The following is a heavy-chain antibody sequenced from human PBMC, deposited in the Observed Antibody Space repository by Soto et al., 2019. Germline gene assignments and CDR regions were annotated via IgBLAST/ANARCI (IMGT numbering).Heavy chain of an antibody. D-gene: IGHD3-10*01. CDR2: IKQDGSEK. CDR3: ARELIGYEYVLLQGFDY. Sequence: PGGSLRLSCAASGFTFSSYWMSWVRQAPGKGLEWVANIKQDGSEKYYVDSVKGRFTISRDNAKNSLYLQMNSLRAEDTAVYYCARELIGYEYVLLQGFDYWGQGTLVPVSS. CDR1: GFTFSSYW. V-gene: IGHV3-7*01. J-gene: IGHJ4*02.